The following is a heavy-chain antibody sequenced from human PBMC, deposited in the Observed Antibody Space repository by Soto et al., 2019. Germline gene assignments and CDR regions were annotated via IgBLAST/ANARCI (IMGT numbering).Heavy chain of an antibody. CDR3: TTGLTYYYDSSGYYWAGGMDV. Sequence: EVQLVESGGGLVKPGGSLRLSCAASGFTFSNAWMNWVRQAPGKGLEGVGRIKSKSDGETTDYAAPVKGRFTISRDDSKNTLYLQMNSLKTEDTAVYYCTTGLTYYYDSSGYYWAGGMDVWGQGITVTVSS. J-gene: IGHJ6*02. CDR2: IKSKSDGETT. V-gene: IGHV3-15*01. CDR1: GFTFSNAW. D-gene: IGHD3-22*01.